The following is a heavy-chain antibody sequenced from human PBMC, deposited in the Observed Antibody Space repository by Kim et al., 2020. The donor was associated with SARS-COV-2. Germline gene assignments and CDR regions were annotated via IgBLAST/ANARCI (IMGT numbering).Heavy chain of an antibody. CDR2: ISYDGSNK. J-gene: IGHJ4*02. CDR1: GFTFSSYA. V-gene: IGHV3-30*04. CDR3: ARDGALIGGEWELLYFDY. D-gene: IGHD1-26*01. Sequence: GGSLRLSCAASGFTFSSYAMHWVRQAPGKGLEWVAVISYDGSNKYYADSVKGRFTISRDNSKNTLYLQMNSLRAEDTAVYYCARDGALIGGEWELLYFDYWAQGTLVTVSS.